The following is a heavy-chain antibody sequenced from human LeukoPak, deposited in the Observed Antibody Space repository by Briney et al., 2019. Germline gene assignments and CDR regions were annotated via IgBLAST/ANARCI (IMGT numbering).Heavy chain of an antibody. Sequence: GASVKVSCKASGYTFTSYDINWVRQATGQGLEWMGWMNPNSGNTGYAQKFQGRVTMTRNTSISTAYMELSSLRSEDTAVYYCARGRSGRYFDWLFGGYYFDYWGQGTLVTVSS. CDR2: MNPNSGNT. J-gene: IGHJ4*02. D-gene: IGHD3-9*01. CDR3: ARGRSGRYFDWLFGGYYFDY. V-gene: IGHV1-8*01. CDR1: GYTFTSYD.